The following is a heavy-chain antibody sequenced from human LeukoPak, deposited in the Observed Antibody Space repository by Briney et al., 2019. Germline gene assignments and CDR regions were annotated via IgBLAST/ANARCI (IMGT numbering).Heavy chain of an antibody. D-gene: IGHD5-18*01. V-gene: IGHV3-33*06. CDR2: IWYDGSNK. CDR1: GFTFSSYA. J-gene: IGHJ6*02. CDR3: AKPARGYSYGNYGMDV. Sequence: GRSLRLSCAASGFTFSSYAMHWVRQAPGKGLEWVAVIWYDGSNKYYADSVKGRFTISRDNSKNTLYLQMNSLRAEDTAVYYCAKPARGYSYGNYGMDVWGQGTTVTVSS.